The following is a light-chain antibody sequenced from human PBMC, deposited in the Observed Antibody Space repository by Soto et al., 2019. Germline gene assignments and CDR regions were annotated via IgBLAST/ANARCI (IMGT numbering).Light chain of an antibody. J-gene: IGLJ2*01. CDR3: QSYDSSLSVV. V-gene: IGLV1-40*01. CDR1: SSNIGAGYD. CDR2: ANN. Sequence: QLVLTQPPSVSGAPGKRVTISCTGSSSNIGAGYDVHWYQQLPGTAPKLLIYANNNRPSGVPDRFSGSKSGTSASLAITGLQAEDEADYYCQSYDSSLSVVFGGGTKLTVL.